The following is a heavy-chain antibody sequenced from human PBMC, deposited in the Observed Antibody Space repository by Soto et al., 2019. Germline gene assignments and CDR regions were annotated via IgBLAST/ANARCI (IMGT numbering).Heavy chain of an antibody. CDR1: GFTFSSYG. CDR2: ISYDGSNK. Sequence: GESLKISCAASGFTFSSYGMHWVRQAPGKGLEWVAVISYDGSNKYYADSVKGRFTISRDNSKNTLYLQMNSLRAEDTAVYYCAKDVIVGAKSSESPFDNWGQGTLVTVSS. D-gene: IGHD1-26*01. J-gene: IGHJ5*02. CDR3: AKDVIVGAKSSESPFDN. V-gene: IGHV3-30*18.